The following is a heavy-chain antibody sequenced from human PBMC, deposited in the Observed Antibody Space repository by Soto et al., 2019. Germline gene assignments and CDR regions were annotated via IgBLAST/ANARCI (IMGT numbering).Heavy chain of an antibody. J-gene: IGHJ4*02. CDR1: GYTFTSYG. D-gene: IGHD1-26*01. CDR3: ARGSVEWELLYYFDY. Sequence: ASVKVSCKASGYTFTSYGISWVRQAPGQGLEWMGWISPNSGNTNYAQKFQGWVTMTRDTSISTAYMELSRLRSDDTAVYYCARGSVEWELLYYFDYWGQGTLVTVSS. V-gene: IGHV1-2*04. CDR2: ISPNSGNT.